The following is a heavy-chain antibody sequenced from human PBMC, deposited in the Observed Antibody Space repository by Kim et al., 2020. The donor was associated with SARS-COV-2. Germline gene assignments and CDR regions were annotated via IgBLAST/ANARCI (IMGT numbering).Heavy chain of an antibody. J-gene: IGHJ4*02. D-gene: IGHD2-15*01. CDR1: GGTFSSYA. CDR3: GYCSGGSCSKFDY. V-gene: IGHV1-69*04. CDR2: IIPILGIA. Sequence: SVKVSCKASGGTFSSYAISWVRQAPGQGLEWMGRIIPILGIANYAEKFQGRVTITADKSTSTAYMELSSLRSEDTAVYYCGYCSGGSCSKFDYWGQGTLVTVSS.